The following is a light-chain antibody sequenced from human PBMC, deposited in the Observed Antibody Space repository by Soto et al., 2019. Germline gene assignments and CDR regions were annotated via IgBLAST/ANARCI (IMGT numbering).Light chain of an antibody. Sequence: EIVMTQSPATLSVSPGERATLSCRASQSVSSNLAWYQQKPGQAPRLLIYGASTRATGIPARFSGSGSGTELTLTISSLQSEDFAVYYCQQYNNWPRTFGQGTKVDNK. V-gene: IGKV3-15*01. CDR2: GAS. CDR3: QQYNNWPRT. CDR1: QSVSSN. J-gene: IGKJ1*01.